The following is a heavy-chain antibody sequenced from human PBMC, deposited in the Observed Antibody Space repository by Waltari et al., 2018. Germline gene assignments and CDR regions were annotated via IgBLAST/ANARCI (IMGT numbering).Heavy chain of an antibody. D-gene: IGHD1-26*01. Sequence: EVQLLESGGGLVQPGGSLRLSCAASGFTFSSYAMSWVRQAPGKGLEWVSAISGSGGSTYYADSVKGRFTISRDNSRNTLYLQMNSLRAEDTAVYYCAKDKGVVGASGYWGQGTLVTVSS. CDR1: GFTFSSYA. CDR2: ISGSGGST. CDR3: AKDKGVVGASGY. J-gene: IGHJ4*02. V-gene: IGHV3-23*01.